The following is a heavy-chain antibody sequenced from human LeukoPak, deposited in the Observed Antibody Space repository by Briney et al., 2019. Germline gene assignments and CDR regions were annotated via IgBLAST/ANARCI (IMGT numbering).Heavy chain of an antibody. V-gene: IGHV3-23*01. CDR1: GFTFGAFA. Sequence: GGSLRLSCAASGFTFGAFAMAWVRQAPGKGLEWVSDILASGRTTYYADSVKGRFTISRDNSKNTVYLQMDSLGADDTAIYFCAKDLNSGDGKWEFDPWAREPWSPSP. J-gene: IGHJ5*02. CDR2: ILASGRTT. CDR3: AKDLNSGDGKWEFDP. D-gene: IGHD4-17*01.